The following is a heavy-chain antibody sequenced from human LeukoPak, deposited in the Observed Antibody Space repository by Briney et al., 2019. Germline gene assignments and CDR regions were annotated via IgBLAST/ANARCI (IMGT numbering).Heavy chain of an antibody. J-gene: IGHJ4*02. CDR3: AREAPYQLLPTLDY. CDR2: MSSSGSTI. CDR1: GFTVSSNY. D-gene: IGHD2-2*01. Sequence: GGSLRLSCAASGFTVSSNYMSWVRQAPGKGLEWVSYMSSSGSTIYYADSVKGRFTISRDNAKNSLYLQMNSLRAEDTAVYYCAREAPYQLLPTLDYWGQGTLVTVSS. V-gene: IGHV3-11*04.